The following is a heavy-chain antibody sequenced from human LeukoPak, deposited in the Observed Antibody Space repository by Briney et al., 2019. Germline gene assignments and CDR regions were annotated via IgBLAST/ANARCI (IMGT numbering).Heavy chain of an antibody. J-gene: IGHJ5*02. CDR2: IYPGDSDT. CDR1: GYSFTSYW. D-gene: IGHD3-10*01. CDR3: ARQSTTMVNWFDP. Sequence: GESLQISCKGSGYSFTSYWIGWVRQMPGKGLEWMGIIYPGDSDTRYSPSFQGQVTISADKSISTAYLQWSSLKASDTAMYYCARQSTTMVNWFDPWGQGTLVTVSS. V-gene: IGHV5-51*01.